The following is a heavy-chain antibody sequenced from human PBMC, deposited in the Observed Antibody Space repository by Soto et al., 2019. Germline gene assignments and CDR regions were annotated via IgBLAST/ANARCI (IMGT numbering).Heavy chain of an antibody. J-gene: IGHJ6*02. CDR1: GYSFTSYW. CDR2: IYPGDSDT. CDR3: ARQVTYCSSTSCSHYYYYGMDV. V-gene: IGHV5-51*01. D-gene: IGHD2-2*01. Sequence: GESLKISCKGSGYSFTSYWIGWVRQMPGKGLEWIGIIYPGDSDTRYSPSFQGQVTISADKSISTAYLQWSSLKASDTAMYYYARQVTYCSSTSCSHYYYYGMDVWGQGTTVTVSS.